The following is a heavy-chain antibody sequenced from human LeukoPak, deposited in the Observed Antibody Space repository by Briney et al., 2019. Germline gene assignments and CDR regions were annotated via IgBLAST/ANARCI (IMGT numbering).Heavy chain of an antibody. Sequence: SETLSLTCTVSGVSVSSSSYYWGWIRQPPEKGLEWIGEINHSGSTNYNPSLKSRVTISVDTSKNQFSLKLSSVTAADTAVYYCASVRKGYCSSTSCYAKGYYYYYMDVWGKGTTVTISS. D-gene: IGHD2-2*01. J-gene: IGHJ6*03. V-gene: IGHV4-39*07. CDR1: GVSVSSSSYY. CDR3: ASVRKGYCSSTSCYAKGYYYYYMDV. CDR2: INHSGST.